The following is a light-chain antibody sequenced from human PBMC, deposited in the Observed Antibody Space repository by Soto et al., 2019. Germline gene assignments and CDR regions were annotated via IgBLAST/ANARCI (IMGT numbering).Light chain of an antibody. CDR2: GAS. CDR1: QSVSSSY. J-gene: IGKJ5*01. V-gene: IGKV3-20*01. Sequence: ENVLKTSPGTLSLSPGERAILSCRASQSVSSSYLAWYQQKPGQAPRLLIYGASSRATGIPDRFSGSGSGTDFTLTISRLEPEDFAVYYCQQYCSSPTFGQGTRLEIK. CDR3: QQYCSSPT.